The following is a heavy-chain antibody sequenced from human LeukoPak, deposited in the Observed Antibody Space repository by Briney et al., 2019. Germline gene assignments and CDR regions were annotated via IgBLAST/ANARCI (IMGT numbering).Heavy chain of an antibody. CDR2: IDPSDSYT. Sequence: GESLKISCKGSGYSFTSYWISWVRQMPGKGLEWMGRIDPSDSYTNYSPSFQGHVTISADKSISTAYLQWSSLKASDTAMYYCARTYHYDSSGLVPGYWGQGTLVTVSS. V-gene: IGHV5-10-1*01. CDR1: GYSFTSYW. D-gene: IGHD3-22*01. CDR3: ARTYHYDSSGLVPGY. J-gene: IGHJ4*02.